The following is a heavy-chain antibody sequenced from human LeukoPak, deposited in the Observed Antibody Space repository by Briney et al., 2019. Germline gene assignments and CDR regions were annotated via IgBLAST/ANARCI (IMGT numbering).Heavy chain of an antibody. D-gene: IGHD6-19*01. Sequence: GGSLSLSCAASGFTFSSYAMSWVRQAPGKGLEWVSAISGSGGSTYYADSVKGRFTISRDNSKNTLYLQMNSLRAEDTAVYYCAKASRSFSSGWYSPDYWGQGTLVTVSS. CDR1: GFTFSSYA. V-gene: IGHV3-23*01. J-gene: IGHJ4*02. CDR2: ISGSGGST. CDR3: AKASRSFSSGWYSPDY.